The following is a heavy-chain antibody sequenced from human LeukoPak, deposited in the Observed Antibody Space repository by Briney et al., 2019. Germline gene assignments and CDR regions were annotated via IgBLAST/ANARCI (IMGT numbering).Heavy chain of an antibody. V-gene: IGHV3-7*04. D-gene: IGHD3-22*01. J-gene: IGHJ4*02. CDR3: ARDYYDTTGYYYFDY. CDR1: GLTFRKYW. Sequence: PAGSLRLSCAASGLTFRKYWMSWVRQAPGKGLEWVAIINEDGTGKYYVDSVKGRFTISRDNAENALYLQMNSLRAEDTAVYYCARDYYDTTGYYYFDYWGQGTLVTVSS. CDR2: INEDGTGK.